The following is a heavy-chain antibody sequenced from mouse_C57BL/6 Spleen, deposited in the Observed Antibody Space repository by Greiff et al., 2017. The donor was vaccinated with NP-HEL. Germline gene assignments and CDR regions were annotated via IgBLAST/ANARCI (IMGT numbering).Heavy chain of an antibody. V-gene: IGHV1-69*01. CDR2: IDPSDSYT. Sequence: VQLQQSGAELVMPGASVKLSCKASGYTFTSYWMHWVKQRPGQGLEWIGEIDPSDSYTNYNQKFKGKSTLTVDKSSSTAYMQLSSLTSEDSAVYYCARSPGYFDYWGQGTTLTVSS. CDR1: GYTFTSYW. CDR3: ARSPGYFDY. J-gene: IGHJ2*01.